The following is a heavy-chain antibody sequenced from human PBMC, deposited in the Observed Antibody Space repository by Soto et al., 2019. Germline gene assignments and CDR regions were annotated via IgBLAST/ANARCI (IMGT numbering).Heavy chain of an antibody. Sequence: SETLSLTCTVSGGSISRYYWWWIRQPAGKGLEWIGRIYTSGSTNYNPSLKSRVTMSVDTSKNQCSLKLSSVTAADTAVYYCARDSSILGVVHYYYGMDVWGRGSTVTVSS. CDR2: IYTSGST. D-gene: IGHD3-3*01. CDR1: GGSISRYY. V-gene: IGHV4-4*07. J-gene: IGHJ6*02. CDR3: ARDSSILGVVHYYYGMDV.